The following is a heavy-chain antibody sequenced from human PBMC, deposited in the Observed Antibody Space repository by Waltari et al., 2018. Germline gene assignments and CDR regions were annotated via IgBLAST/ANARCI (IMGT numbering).Heavy chain of an antibody. Sequence: EVQLVQSGAEVKKPGATVKISCKVSGYTFTDYYMHWLQQAPGKGLEWMGLVGPEDGETISEEKFQGIVTITADTSTDTAYMELSSLRSEDTAVYYCATESWMKSGWFDPWGQGTLVTVSS. J-gene: IGHJ5*02. CDR3: ATESWMKSGWFDP. V-gene: IGHV1-69-2*01. CDR2: VGPEDGET. CDR1: GYTFTDYY. D-gene: IGHD5-12*01.